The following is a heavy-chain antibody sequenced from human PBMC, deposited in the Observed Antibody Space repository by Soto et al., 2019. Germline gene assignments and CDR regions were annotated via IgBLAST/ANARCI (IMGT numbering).Heavy chain of an antibody. CDR1: GFTFSSYA. CDR2: ISYDGSNK. V-gene: IGHV3-30-3*01. J-gene: IGHJ4*02. D-gene: IGHD1-26*01. Sequence: QVQLVESGGGVVQPGRSLRLSCAASGFTFSSYAMHWVRQAPGKGLEWVAVISYDGSNKYYADSVKGRFTISRDNSKNRVYLQMNSLRAEDTAVYYCARDRYGGSYYTELDYWGQGTLVTVSS. CDR3: ARDRYGGSYYTELDY.